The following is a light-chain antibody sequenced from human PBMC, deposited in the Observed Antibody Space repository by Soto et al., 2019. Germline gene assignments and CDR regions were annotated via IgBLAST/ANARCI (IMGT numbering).Light chain of an antibody. CDR3: LLTYSGPWV. CDR1: TGAVTSGHH. Sequence: QSVVTQEPSLTGSPGGTVTLTCVSSTGAVTSGHHPYWAQQKPGQAPRTLIYDTTKKNSLTPARFSGSLLGDKAALTLLGAQPEDEADYFCLLTYSGPWVFGGGTKVTVL. V-gene: IGLV7-46*02. CDR2: DTT. J-gene: IGLJ3*02.